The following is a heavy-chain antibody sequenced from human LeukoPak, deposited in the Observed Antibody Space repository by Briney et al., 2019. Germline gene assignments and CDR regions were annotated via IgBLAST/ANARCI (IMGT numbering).Heavy chain of an antibody. Sequence: SETLSLTCTVSGGSISSYYWSWLRQPPGKGLEWIGYIYYSGSTNYNPSLKSRVTISVDTSKNQFSLKLSSVTAADTAVYYCARGGIVGAILYWGQGTLVTVSS. CDR1: GGSISSYY. D-gene: IGHD1-26*01. J-gene: IGHJ4*02. CDR2: IYYSGST. CDR3: ARGGIVGAILY. V-gene: IGHV4-59*01.